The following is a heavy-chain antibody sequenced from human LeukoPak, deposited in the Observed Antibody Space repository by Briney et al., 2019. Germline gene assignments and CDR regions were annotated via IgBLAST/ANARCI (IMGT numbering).Heavy chain of an antibody. J-gene: IGHJ4*02. D-gene: IGHD3-22*01. V-gene: IGHV1-2*02. CDR1: RYTFSAYF. Sequence: ASVKLSCKASRYTFSAYFMHWVRQAPGQGLGWRGWINPNSGGTNYAQKFQGRVTMPRDTSISTAYTELSRLRSDDTAVYYCARGVGATYYYDSSGSRYWGQGTLVTVSS. CDR2: INPNSGGT. CDR3: ARGVGATYYYDSSGSRY.